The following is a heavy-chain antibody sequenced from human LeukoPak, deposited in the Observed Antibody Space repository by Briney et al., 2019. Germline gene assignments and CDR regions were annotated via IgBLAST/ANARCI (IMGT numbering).Heavy chain of an antibody. D-gene: IGHD4-17*01. V-gene: IGHV3-30*19. CDR2: ISYDGSNK. Sequence: GGSLRLSCAASGFTFSSYGMHWVRQAPGKGLEWVAVISYDGSNKYYADSVKGRFTISRDNSKNTLYLQINSLRAEDTAVYYCARERTVTNAYYYYYYGMDVWGQGTTVTVSS. CDR1: GFTFSSYG. J-gene: IGHJ6*02. CDR3: ARERTVTNAYYYYYYGMDV.